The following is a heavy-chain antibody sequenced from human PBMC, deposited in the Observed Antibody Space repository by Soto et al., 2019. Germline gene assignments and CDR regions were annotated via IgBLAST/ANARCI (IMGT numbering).Heavy chain of an antibody. Sequence: QVQLVESGGGVVQPGRSLRLSCAASGFTFSSYAMHWVRQAPGKGLEWVAVISYDGSNKYYADSVKGRFTISRDNSKNTLYLQMNSLRAEDTAVYYCAGTTVTTSFQTHWGQGTLVTVSS. CDR1: GFTFSSYA. D-gene: IGHD4-17*01. CDR3: AGTTVTTSFQTH. V-gene: IGHV3-30-3*01. J-gene: IGHJ4*02. CDR2: ISYDGSNK.